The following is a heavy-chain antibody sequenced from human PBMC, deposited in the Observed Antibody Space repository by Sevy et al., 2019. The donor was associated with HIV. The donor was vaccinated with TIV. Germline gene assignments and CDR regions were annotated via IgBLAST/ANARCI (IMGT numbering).Heavy chain of an antibody. V-gene: IGHV3-30*02. J-gene: IGHJ5*02. CDR3: AKDLRVVIPAAMQPADL. CDR1: KFPFRSNG. D-gene: IGHD2-2*01. Sequence: GGSLRLSCVASKFPFRSNGFHWVRQPPGKGLEWLSYINFDGSDRKYADPVKGRFTVSRDNSKNTLYLQMNSLRAEDTAVYYCAKDLRVVIPAAMQPADLWGQGTLVTVSS. CDR2: INFDGSDR.